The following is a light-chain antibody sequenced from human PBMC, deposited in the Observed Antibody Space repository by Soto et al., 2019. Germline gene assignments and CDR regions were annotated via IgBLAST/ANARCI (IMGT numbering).Light chain of an antibody. CDR3: QSYDSSLSGYV. Sequence: QSVLTQPPSVSGAPGQRVTISCTGSSSNIGAGYDVHWYQQLPGTAPKLLIYGNSNRPSGVPDRFSGSKSGTSASLAITGLQAEDEADYYRQSYDSSLSGYVFGTGTKVPS. CDR2: GNS. V-gene: IGLV1-40*01. J-gene: IGLJ1*01. CDR1: SSNIGAGYD.